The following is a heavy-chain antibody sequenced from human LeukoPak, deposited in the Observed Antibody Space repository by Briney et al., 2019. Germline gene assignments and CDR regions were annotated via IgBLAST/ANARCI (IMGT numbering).Heavy chain of an antibody. CDR3: ARSMVRAPLRKNWFDP. D-gene: IGHD3-10*01. CDR1: GGTFSSYA. CDR2: IIPIFGTA. Sequence: ASVKVSCKASGGTFSSYAISWVRQAPGQGLEWMGRIIPIFGTANYAQKFQGRVTITTDESKSTAYMELSSLRSEDTAVYYCARSMVRAPLRKNWFDPWGQGTLVTVSS. V-gene: IGHV1-69*05. J-gene: IGHJ5*02.